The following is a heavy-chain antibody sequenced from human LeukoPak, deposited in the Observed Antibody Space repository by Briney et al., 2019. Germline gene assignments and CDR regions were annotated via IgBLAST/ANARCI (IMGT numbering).Heavy chain of an antibody. D-gene: IGHD3-3*01. CDR2: FDPEDGDT. Sequence: ASVKVSCKVSGDTVTELSMHWVRQAPGKGLEGMGGFDPEDGDTIYAQKFQGRVTMTEDTSTGTAYTELSSLRSEDTAVYYCATGLEWLLYGFFDHWGQGTLVTVSS. V-gene: IGHV1-24*01. CDR3: ATGLEWLLYGFFDH. CDR1: GDTVTELS. J-gene: IGHJ4*02.